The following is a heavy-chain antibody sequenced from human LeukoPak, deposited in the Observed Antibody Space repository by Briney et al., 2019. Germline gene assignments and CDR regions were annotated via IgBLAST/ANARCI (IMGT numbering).Heavy chain of an antibody. Sequence: ASVKVSCKASGYTFTGYYMHWVRQAPGQGLEWTGWINPNSGGTNYAQKFQGRVTMTRDTSISTAYMELSRLRSDDTAVYYCARGPDRTYYYDSSGYSDFDYWGQGTLVTVSS. J-gene: IGHJ4*02. D-gene: IGHD3-22*01. V-gene: IGHV1-2*02. CDR3: ARGPDRTYYYDSSGYSDFDY. CDR2: INPNSGGT. CDR1: GYTFTGYY.